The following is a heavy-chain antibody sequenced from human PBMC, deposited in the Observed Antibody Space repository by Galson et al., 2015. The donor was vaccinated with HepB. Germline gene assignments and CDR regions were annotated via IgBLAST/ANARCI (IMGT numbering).Heavy chain of an antibody. CDR3: TRLGYCSGGSCSQDY. Sequence: SLRLSCAASGFTFSGSAMHWVRQASGKGLEWVGRIRSKANSYATAYAASVKGRFTISRDDSKNTAYLQMNSLKTEDTAVYYCTRLGYCSGGSCSQDYWGQGTLVTVSS. J-gene: IGHJ4*02. D-gene: IGHD2-15*01. CDR2: IRSKANSYAT. CDR1: GFTFSGSA. V-gene: IGHV3-73*01.